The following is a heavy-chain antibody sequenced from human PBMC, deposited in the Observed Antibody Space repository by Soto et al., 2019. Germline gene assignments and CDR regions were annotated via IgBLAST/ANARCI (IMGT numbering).Heavy chain of an antibody. Sequence: QVQLVQSGTVVQRRGSSVKVSCQASGGTFSSHGMAWVRQAPGQGLEWMGGIIPTFGTPTYAPKFQGRVTITADKSTNTVYMELSSLRSEDTGVYYCASERSAKYFDFWGQGTLITVSS. CDR2: IIPTFGTP. V-gene: IGHV1-69*06. CDR1: GGTFSSHG. J-gene: IGHJ4*02. CDR3: ASERSAKYFDF. D-gene: IGHD1-26*01.